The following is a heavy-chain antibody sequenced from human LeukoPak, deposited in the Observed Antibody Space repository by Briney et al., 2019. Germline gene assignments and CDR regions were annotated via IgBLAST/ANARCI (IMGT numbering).Heavy chain of an antibody. CDR1: GGTFSSYA. J-gene: IGHJ6*03. D-gene: IGHD3-3*01. CDR3: ARVTFWSGYGTPNYYYYMDV. CDR2: IIPIFGTA. V-gene: IGHV1-69*05. Sequence: SVKVSCKASGGTFSSYAISWVRQAPGQGLEWMGGIIPIFGTANYAQKFQGRVTITTDESTSTAYMELSSLRSEDTAVYYCARVTFWSGYGTPNYYYYMDVWGKGITVTVSS.